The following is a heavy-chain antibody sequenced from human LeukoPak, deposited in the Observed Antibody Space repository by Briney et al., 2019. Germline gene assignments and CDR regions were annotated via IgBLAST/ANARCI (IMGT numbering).Heavy chain of an antibody. CDR2: MRGSGET. Sequence: GGSLRLSRAVSVFSVSKYYMSGVREAPGEGLEWDLLMRGSGETFYADSVKGRFPISRDGSKNTVYLQMSSLRVEDTVVYFRAIDLAATQDWVEFVPWGQGTLVTVSS. D-gene: IGHD2-15*01. V-gene: IGHV3-66*03. CDR3: AIDLAATQDWVEFVP. CDR1: VFSVSKYY. J-gene: IGHJ5*02.